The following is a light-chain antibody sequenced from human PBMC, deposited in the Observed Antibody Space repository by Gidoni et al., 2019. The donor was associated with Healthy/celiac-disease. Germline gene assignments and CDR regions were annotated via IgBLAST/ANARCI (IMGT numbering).Light chain of an antibody. CDR1: QGISSY. Sequence: IRMTQSPSSFSASTGDSVTITWRASQGISSYLAWYQQKPGKAPKLLIYAASTLQSGVPSRFSGSGSGTDFTLTISCLQSEDFATYYCQQYYSYPPWTFGQGTKVEIK. J-gene: IGKJ1*01. CDR3: QQYYSYPPWT. CDR2: AAS. V-gene: IGKV1-8*01.